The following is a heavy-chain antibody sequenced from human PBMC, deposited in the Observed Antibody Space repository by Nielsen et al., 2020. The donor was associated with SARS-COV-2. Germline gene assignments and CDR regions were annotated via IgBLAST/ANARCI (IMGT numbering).Heavy chain of an antibody. D-gene: IGHD6-25*01. CDR1: GFTFDNSA. CDR3: ARDQDGGAATSNWYFDL. V-gene: IGHV3-21*06. Sequence: GESLKISCVASGFTFDNSAMTWVRQAPGKGLEWVASITMSGAYMYYADSVRGRFTVSRDNAENSLYLQMNSLRDEDTAVYYCARDQDGGAATSNWYFDLWGRGTLVIVSS. J-gene: IGHJ2*01. CDR2: ITMSGAYM.